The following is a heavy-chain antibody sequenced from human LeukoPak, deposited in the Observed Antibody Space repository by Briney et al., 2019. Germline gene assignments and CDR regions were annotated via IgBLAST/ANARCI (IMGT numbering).Heavy chain of an antibody. CDR3: ARGDPCSGGNCYRGGLDAFDN. V-gene: IGHV1-18*01. D-gene: IGHD2-15*01. J-gene: IGHJ3*02. CDR2: ISAYNGNT. CDR1: GYTFSNFG. Sequence: ASVKVSCKASGYTFSNFGISWVRQAPGHGLEWMGWISAYNGNTNYTQRLQGRVTMTTDTSTSTAYMELRSLRSDDTAVYYCARGDPCSGGNCYRGGLDAFDNWGQGTMVTVSS.